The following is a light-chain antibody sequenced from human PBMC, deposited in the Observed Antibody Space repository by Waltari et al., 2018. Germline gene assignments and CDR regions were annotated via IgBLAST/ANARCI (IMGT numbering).Light chain of an antibody. Sequence: QSALTQPRSVSGSPGQSVTISCTGTSSDVGDYNYVSWYQHHPGKAPQLMIYDVTKRPSGVPDLVSGSKSGNTASLTISGLQAEDEADYYCCSYAGSHTWVFGGGTKLTVL. CDR1: SSDVGDYNY. J-gene: IGLJ3*02. CDR3: CSYAGSHTWV. CDR2: DVT. V-gene: IGLV2-11*01.